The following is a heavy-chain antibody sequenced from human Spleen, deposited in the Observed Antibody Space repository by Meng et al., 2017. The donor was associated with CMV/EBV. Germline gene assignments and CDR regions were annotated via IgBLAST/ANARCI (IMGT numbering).Heavy chain of an antibody. Sequence: HYMDWVRQAPGKGLEWVGRTRNKANSYTTEYAASVKGRFTISRDDSKNSLYLQMNSLKTEDTAVYYCAREYCSSTSCYFRTLYYFDYWGQGTLVTVSS. V-gene: IGHV3-72*01. CDR2: TRNKANSYTT. CDR1: HY. CDR3: AREYCSSTSCYFRTLYYFDY. D-gene: IGHD2-2*01. J-gene: IGHJ4*02.